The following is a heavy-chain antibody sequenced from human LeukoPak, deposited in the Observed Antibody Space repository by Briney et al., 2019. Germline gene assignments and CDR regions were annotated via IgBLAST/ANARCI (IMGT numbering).Heavy chain of an antibody. V-gene: IGHV3-74*01. CDR2: INTDMSST. Sequence: PGGSLRLSCAASGFTFSDYWMHWVRQAPGKGLVWVSRINTDMSSTIYTDSAKGRFTISRDNAKNTLYLKMNILRAEDAAVDYCALYCSSTSCYRYYGMDVWGQGTTVIVSS. J-gene: IGHJ6*02. CDR3: ALYCSSTSCYRYYGMDV. D-gene: IGHD2-2*01. CDR1: GFTFSDYW.